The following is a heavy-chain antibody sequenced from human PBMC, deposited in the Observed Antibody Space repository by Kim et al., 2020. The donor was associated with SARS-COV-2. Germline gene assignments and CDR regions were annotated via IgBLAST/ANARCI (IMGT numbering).Heavy chain of an antibody. D-gene: IGHD3-10*01. J-gene: IGHJ6*02. Sequence: SETLSLTCTVSGGSISSSSYYWGWIRQPPGKGLEWIGSIYYSGSTYYNPSLKSRVTISVDTSKNQFSLKLSSVTAADTAVYYCARHNPVGVWFGELLYVDSYYYYGMDVWGQGTTVTVSS. CDR1: GGSISSSSYY. CDR2: IYYSGST. CDR3: ARHNPVGVWFGELLYVDSYYYYGMDV. V-gene: IGHV4-39*01.